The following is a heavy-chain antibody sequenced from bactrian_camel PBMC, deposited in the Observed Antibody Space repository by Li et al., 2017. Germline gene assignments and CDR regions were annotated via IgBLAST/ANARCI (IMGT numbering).Heavy chain of an antibody. CDR3: AEDQDCSAYSCSFGY. J-gene: IGHJ6*01. Sequence: VQLVESGGGSVQAGGSLRLSCAASGYTASRACMGWFRQVSGKEREAVATTSTDGTPTVADSVKGRFTISQDNAKNTVYLQMNSLKTEDTAMYYCAEDQDCSAYSCSFGYWGQGTQVTVS. V-gene: IGHV3S53*01. D-gene: IGHD4*01. CDR1: GYTASRAC. CDR2: TSTDGTP.